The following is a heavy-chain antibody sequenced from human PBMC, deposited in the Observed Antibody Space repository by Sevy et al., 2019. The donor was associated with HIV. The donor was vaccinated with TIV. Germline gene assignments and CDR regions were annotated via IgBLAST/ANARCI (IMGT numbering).Heavy chain of an antibody. CDR1: DGSFSGYY. J-gene: IGHJ5*02. CDR3: ARAPPIVVVPAAPSWFDP. CDR2: INESGIT. V-gene: IGHV4-34*01. Sequence: SETLSLTCAVHDGSFSGYYWNWIRQLPGKGLEWIGEINESGITYYNPSLKSRVTISVDTSKNQFSLKLSSVTAADTAVYYCARAPPIVVVPAAPSWFDPWGQGTLVTVSS. D-gene: IGHD2-2*01.